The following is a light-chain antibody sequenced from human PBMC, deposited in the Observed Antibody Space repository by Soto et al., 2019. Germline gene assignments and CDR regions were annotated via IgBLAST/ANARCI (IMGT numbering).Light chain of an antibody. CDR3: QQYDPYSYT. CDR2: GAS. V-gene: IGKV1-5*01. CDR1: QRISTW. J-gene: IGKJ2*01. Sequence: DIQMTQSPSILSASVGDRVTFTCRASQRISTWLAWYQLQPGQAPKLLIYGASSLGSGGPSRFSGIGSGTEFTLSISSLQPEDVATYYCQQYDPYSYTFGQGTKLEIK.